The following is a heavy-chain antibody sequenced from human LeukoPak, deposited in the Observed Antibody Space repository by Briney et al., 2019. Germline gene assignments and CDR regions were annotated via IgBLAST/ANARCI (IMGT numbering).Heavy chain of an antibody. Sequence: ASVKVSCKASGGTFSSYAISWVRQAPGQGLEWMGWISAYNGNTNYAQKLQGRVTMTTDTSTSTAYMELRSLRSDDTAVYYCARGGRDFWSGYPSDYWGQGTLVTVSS. V-gene: IGHV1-18*01. D-gene: IGHD3-3*01. CDR2: ISAYNGNT. CDR3: ARGGRDFWSGYPSDY. J-gene: IGHJ4*02. CDR1: GGTFSSYA.